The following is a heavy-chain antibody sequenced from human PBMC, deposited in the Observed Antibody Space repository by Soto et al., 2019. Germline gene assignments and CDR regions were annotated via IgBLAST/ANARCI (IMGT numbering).Heavy chain of an antibody. CDR1: SRPINIYY. V-gene: IGHV4-34*04. CDR2: IDHRGNV. CDR3: ATVRRHVGVRRNNHARGVDS. Sequence: SETLSLTCAVYSRPINIYYWTWIRQPTGRGLEWIGDIDHRGNVNNNPSLRSRTTISVDPSKNQFSLKVNSVTAADAAVYYCATVRRHVGVRRNNHARGVDSWGPGTLVTVS. J-gene: IGHJ4*02. D-gene: IGHD3-10*01.